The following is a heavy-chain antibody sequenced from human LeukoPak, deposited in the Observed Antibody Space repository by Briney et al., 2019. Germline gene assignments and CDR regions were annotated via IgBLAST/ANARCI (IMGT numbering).Heavy chain of an antibody. CDR2: ISYDGSNK. CDR3: ARRAARFDWGVSYYYGMDV. V-gene: IGHV3-30-3*01. J-gene: IGHJ6*02. Sequence: GRSLRLPCAASGFTFSSYAMHWVRQAPGKGLEWVAVISYDGSNKYYADSVKGRFTISRDNSKNTLYLQMNSLRAEDTAVYYCARRAARFDWGVSYYYGMDVWGQGTTVTVSS. CDR1: GFTFSSYA. D-gene: IGHD6-6*01.